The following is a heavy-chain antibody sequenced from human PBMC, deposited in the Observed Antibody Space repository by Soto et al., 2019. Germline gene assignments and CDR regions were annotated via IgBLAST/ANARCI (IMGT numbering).Heavy chain of an antibody. J-gene: IGHJ4*02. V-gene: IGHV1-69*02. Sequence: QVQLVQSGAEVKKPGSSVKVSCKVSGGTFSSYTISWVRQAPGQGLEWMGRIIPILGIANYAQKFQGRVTITADKSTSTAYMELSSLRSEDTALYYCSRGGYDLDYWGQGTLVTVSS. CDR1: GGTFSSYT. D-gene: IGHD5-12*01. CDR3: SRGGYDLDY. CDR2: IIPILGIA.